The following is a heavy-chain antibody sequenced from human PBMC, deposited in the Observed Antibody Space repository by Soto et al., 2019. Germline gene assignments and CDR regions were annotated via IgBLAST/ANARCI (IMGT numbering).Heavy chain of an antibody. J-gene: IGHJ4*02. CDR1: GGSISDYF. Sequence: WETLSLTCTVSGGSISDYFWGWIRQPPGKGLEWIGYIQGSGSTYYNPSLKSRVSISVDTSKNQFSLKLTSVTAADTAVYYCARHDGFSSGWIFDYWGQGTLVTVSS. CDR2: IQGSGST. V-gene: IGHV4-59*08. D-gene: IGHD6-19*01. CDR3: ARHDGFSSGWIFDY.